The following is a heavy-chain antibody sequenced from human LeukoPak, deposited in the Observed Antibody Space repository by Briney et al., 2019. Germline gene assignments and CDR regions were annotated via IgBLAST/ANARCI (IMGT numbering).Heavy chain of an antibody. J-gene: IGHJ4*02. Sequence: AGGSLRLSCAASGFTFTTHWMNWVRQAPGGGLEWLANIKPDGSDKYYVDSVMGRFTISRDNAKNLVYLQMNSLRTEDTAVYYCSGRSGFSSIYWGQGTLVTVSS. CDR2: IKPDGSDK. CDR1: GFTFTTHW. V-gene: IGHV3-7*01. D-gene: IGHD6-19*01. CDR3: SGRSGFSSIY.